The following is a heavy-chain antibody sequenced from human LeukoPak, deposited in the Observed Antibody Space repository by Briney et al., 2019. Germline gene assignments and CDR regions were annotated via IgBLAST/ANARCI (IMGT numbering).Heavy chain of an antibody. D-gene: IGHD3-22*01. Sequence: GGSLRLSCAASGFTFSRYWMTWVRQAPGKALEWVANIKEDGSKKNYVDSVKGRFTISGDNAKNSLYLQMNSLRAEDTAVYYCATPLDYYDRSGYHQGGDWGQGTPVTVSS. CDR3: ATPLDYYDRSGYHQGGD. J-gene: IGHJ4*02. V-gene: IGHV3-7*03. CDR1: GFTFSRYW. CDR2: IKEDGSKK.